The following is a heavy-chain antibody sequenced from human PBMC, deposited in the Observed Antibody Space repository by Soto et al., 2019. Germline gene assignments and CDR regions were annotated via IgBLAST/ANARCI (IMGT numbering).Heavy chain of an antibody. CDR1: GGSFSGYY. CDR2: INHSGST. V-gene: IGHV4-34*01. J-gene: IGHJ4*02. CDR3: ARQTYYDFWSGYYGASYFDY. Sequence: QVQLQQWGAGLLKPSETLSLTCAVYGGSFSGYYWSWIRQPTGKGLEWIGEINHSGSTNYNPSLKSRVTISVDTSKNQSSLKLSSVTAADTAVYYCARQTYYDFWSGYYGASYFDYWGQGTLVTVSS. D-gene: IGHD3-3*01.